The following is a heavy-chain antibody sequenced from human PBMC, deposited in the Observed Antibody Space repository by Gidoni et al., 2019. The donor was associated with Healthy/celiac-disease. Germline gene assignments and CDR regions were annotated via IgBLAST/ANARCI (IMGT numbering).Heavy chain of an antibody. V-gene: IGHV3-21*01. Sequence: EVQLVESGGGLVKPGGSPRLSCAASGFTFSSFSKTWVRQAPGKGLGCDSASSSSSSYIYSADSVTVVFNLTRDNVNASLYLQTNSLRAGATAVYYCSRDDLLETMDYWGQGTLVTVSS. D-gene: IGHD3-3*01. CDR2: SSSSSSYI. CDR3: SRDDLLETMDY. CDR1: GFTFSSFS. J-gene: IGHJ4*02.